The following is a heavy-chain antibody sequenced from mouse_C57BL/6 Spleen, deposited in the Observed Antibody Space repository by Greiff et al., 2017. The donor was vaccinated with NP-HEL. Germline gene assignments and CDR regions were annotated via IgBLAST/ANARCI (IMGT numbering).Heavy chain of an antibody. V-gene: IGHV1-19*01. J-gene: IGHJ3*01. CDR2: INPYNGGT. D-gene: IGHD1-1*01. CDR1: GYTFTDYY. Sequence: VQLQQSGPVLVKPGASVKMSCKASGYTFTDYYMNWVKQSHGKSLEWIGVINPYNGGTSYNQKFKGKATLTVDKSSSTAYMELNSLTSEDSAVYYCARSDYYGSSPAWFAYWGQGTLVTVSA. CDR3: ARSDYYGSSPAWFAY.